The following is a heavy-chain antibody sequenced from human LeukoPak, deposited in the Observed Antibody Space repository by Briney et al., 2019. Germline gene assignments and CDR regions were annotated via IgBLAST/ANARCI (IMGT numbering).Heavy chain of an antibody. V-gene: IGHV4-39*01. J-gene: IGHJ4*02. CDR3: TRYWGPYDNSGAYFDY. D-gene: IGHD3-22*01. Sequence: PSETLSLTCTVSGDSISSSSYYWVWLRRPPGKGLEWIATIHYTGSTYYNPSLKSRVTISVDTSKNQFSLKLSSVTAADTAMYYCTRYWGPYDNSGAYFDYWGQGTLVTVSS. CDR2: IHYTGST. CDR1: GDSISSSSYY.